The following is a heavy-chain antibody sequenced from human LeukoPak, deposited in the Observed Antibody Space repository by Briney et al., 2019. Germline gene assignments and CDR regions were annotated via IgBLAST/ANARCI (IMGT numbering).Heavy chain of an antibody. CDR2: INHSGST. CDR1: GGSLSGYY. J-gene: IGHJ4*02. V-gene: IGHV4-34*01. Sequence: SETLSLTCAVYGGSLSGYYWSWIRQPPGKGLEWIGEINHSGSTNYNPSLKSRVTISVDTSKNQFSLKLSSVTAADTAVYYCARPFADYVWGSYRRTYYFDYWGQGTLVTVSS. D-gene: IGHD3-16*02. CDR3: ARPFADYVWGSYRRTYYFDY.